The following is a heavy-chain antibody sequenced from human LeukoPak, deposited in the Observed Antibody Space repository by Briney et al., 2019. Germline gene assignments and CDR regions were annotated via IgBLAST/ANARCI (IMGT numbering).Heavy chain of an antibody. D-gene: IGHD6-19*01. J-gene: IGHJ4*01. CDR1: GFTLSSYW. CDR3: VYSSGRYFDT. V-gene: IGHV3-7*02. Sequence: GGSLRLSCAASGFTLSSYWMSWVRQAPGKGLEWVANIKQDGSQKYYVESVKGRFTISRDNAKDSMYLQLNSLRAEDTAVYYCVYSSGRYFDTSGHGTLVTVSS. CDR2: IKQDGSQK.